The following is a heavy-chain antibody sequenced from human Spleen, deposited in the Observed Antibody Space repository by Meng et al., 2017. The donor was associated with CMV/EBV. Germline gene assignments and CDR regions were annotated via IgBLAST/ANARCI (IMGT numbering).Heavy chain of an antibody. J-gene: IGHJ6*02. D-gene: IGHD2-2*01. CDR2: IKSKTDGGTT. V-gene: IGHV3-15*01. CDR1: GFTFSNAW. Sequence: GESLKISCAASGFTFSNAWMNWVRQAPGKGLEWVGRIKSKTDGGTTDYAAPVKGRFTISRDDSKSMLYLQMNSLKTEDIAVYYCATGYDGMDVWGQGTTVTVSS. CDR3: ATGYDGMDV.